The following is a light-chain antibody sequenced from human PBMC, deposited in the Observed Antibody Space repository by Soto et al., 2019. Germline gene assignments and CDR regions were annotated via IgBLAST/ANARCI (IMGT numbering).Light chain of an antibody. CDR2: TNS. J-gene: IGLJ1*01. Sequence: QSVLTQPPSVSGAPGQRVTISCTGTSSNIGADFDVHWYQQIPGTAPKLLIHTNSHRPSGVPDRFSGSKSGTSASLAITGLQAEDEADYYCGSWDSSLSAYVFGTGTKLTVL. CDR3: GSWDSSLSAYV. CDR1: SSNIGADFD. V-gene: IGLV1-40*01.